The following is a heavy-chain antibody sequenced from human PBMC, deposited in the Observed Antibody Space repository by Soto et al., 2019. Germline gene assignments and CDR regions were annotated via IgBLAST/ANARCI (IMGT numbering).Heavy chain of an antibody. J-gene: IGHJ4*02. CDR3: ATGTIVGDKGSEY. V-gene: IGHV3-21*01. D-gene: IGHD1-26*01. CDR2: ISSSSGTI. Sequence: EVQLVESGGGLVKPGGSLRLSCAASGFAFNIYSMTWVRQAPGKGLEWVSSISSSSGTIYYADSVKGRFTISRDNANMSLYLQMNSLSAEDTAVYFCATGTIVGDKGSEYWGQGTLVTVSS. CDR1: GFAFNIYS.